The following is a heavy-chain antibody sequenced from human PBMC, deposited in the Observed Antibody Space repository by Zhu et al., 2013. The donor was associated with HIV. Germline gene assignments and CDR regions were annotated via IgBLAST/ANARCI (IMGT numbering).Heavy chain of an antibody. V-gene: IGHV1-69*01. CDR3: ARVSWRRVRATYYYYFYSMDV. CDR1: AGTFSNYA. D-gene: IGHD3-10*01. J-gene: IGHJ6*03. CDR2: IIPKFETA. Sequence: QVQLVQSGAEVKKPGSSVKVSCKASAGTFSNYAISWVRQAPGQGLEWMGGIIPKFETASYAQKFQGRVTITADESTSTAYMQLSSLRSEDTAVYYCARVSWRRVRATYYYYFYSMDVWGQGP.